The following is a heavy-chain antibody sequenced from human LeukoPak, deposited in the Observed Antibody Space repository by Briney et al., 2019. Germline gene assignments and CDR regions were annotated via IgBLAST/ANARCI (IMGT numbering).Heavy chain of an antibody. V-gene: IGHV3-30-3*01. D-gene: IGHD2-15*01. CDR2: ISHDGSNK. Sequence: GRSLRLSCAASGFTFSSYAMHWVRQAPGKGLEWVAVISHDGSNKYYADSVKGRFTISRDNSKNTLYLQMNSLRAEDTAVYYCARGPSRWPEYYFDYWGQGTLVTVSS. J-gene: IGHJ4*02. CDR1: GFTFSSYA. CDR3: ARGPSRWPEYYFDY.